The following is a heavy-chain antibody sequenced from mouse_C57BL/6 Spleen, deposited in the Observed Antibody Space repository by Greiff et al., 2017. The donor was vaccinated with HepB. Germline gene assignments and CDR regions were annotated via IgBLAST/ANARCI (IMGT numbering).Heavy chain of an antibody. Sequence: VQLQESGPELVKPGASVKISCKASGYAFSSSWMNWVKQRPGKGLEWIGRIYPGDGDTNYNGKFKGKATLTADKSSSTAYMQLSSLTSEDSAVYVCARSGYYDYDVEVWFAYWGQGTLVTVSA. CDR2: IYPGDGDT. CDR1: GYAFSSSW. J-gene: IGHJ3*01. V-gene: IGHV1-82*01. CDR3: ARSGYYDYDVEVWFAY. D-gene: IGHD2-4*01.